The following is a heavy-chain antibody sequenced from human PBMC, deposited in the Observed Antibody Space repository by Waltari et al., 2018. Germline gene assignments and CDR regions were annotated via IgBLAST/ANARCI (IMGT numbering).Heavy chain of an antibody. V-gene: IGHV3-48*03. CDR1: GFTLSSYE. D-gene: IGHD6-13*01. J-gene: IGHJ4*02. CDR3: ARDTQQQLGLFDY. CDR2: IISSGDGT. Sequence: EVQLVESGGGLVQPGGSLRLSCAASGFTLSSYEMNWVRLAPGRGLEWVSYIISSGDGTYYADSVKGRFTISRDNAKNSLYLQMNSLRVEDTAVYYCARDTQQQLGLFDYWGQGTLVTVSS.